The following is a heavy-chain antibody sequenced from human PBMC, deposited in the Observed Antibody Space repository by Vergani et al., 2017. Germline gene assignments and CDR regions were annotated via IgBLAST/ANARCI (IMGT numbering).Heavy chain of an antibody. CDR1: GESFSGYY. D-gene: IGHD5-18*01. CDR2: INHSGST. J-gene: IGHJ6*02. V-gene: IGHV4-34*01. Sequence: QVQLQQWGAGLLKPSETLSLTCAVYGESFSGYYGSWIRQPPGKGLEWIGEINHSGSTNYNPSLKSRVTMSVDTSKKQFSLKLSSVTAADTAVYYCARTRIQLWLNYYYGMDVWGQGTTVTVSS. CDR3: ARTRIQLWLNYYYGMDV.